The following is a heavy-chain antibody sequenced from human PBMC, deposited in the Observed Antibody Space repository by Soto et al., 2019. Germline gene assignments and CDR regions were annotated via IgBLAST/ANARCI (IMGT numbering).Heavy chain of an antibody. Sequence: PSETLSLTCTVSGGSLSSYYWTWIRQSPGKGVEWIGYVYFSGNTNYTPSLKSRVTISIDTSKNQFSLRLASVTAADTAFYYCGSVRPSGYILSWGQGTLVTVSS. D-gene: IGHD6-25*01. V-gene: IGHV4-59*01. CDR3: GSVRPSGYILS. CDR1: GGSLSSYY. J-gene: IGHJ5*02. CDR2: VYFSGNT.